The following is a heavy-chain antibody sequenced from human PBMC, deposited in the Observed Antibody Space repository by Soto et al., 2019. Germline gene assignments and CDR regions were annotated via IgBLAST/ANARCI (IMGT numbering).Heavy chain of an antibody. CDR3: ASQLTDFDY. Sequence: SETLSLTCTVSGGSISSSSYYWGWIRQPPGKGLEWIGSIYYSGSTYYNPSLKSRVTISVDTSKNQFSLKLSSVTAADTAVYYCASQLTDFDYWGQGTLVTVSS. CDR1: GGSISSSSYY. J-gene: IGHJ4*02. CDR2: IYYSGST. D-gene: IGHD7-27*01. V-gene: IGHV4-39*01.